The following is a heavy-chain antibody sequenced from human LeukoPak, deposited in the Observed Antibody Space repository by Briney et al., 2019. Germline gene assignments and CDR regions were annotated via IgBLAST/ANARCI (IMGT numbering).Heavy chain of an antibody. D-gene: IGHD3-22*01. CDR1: GFTFNNYS. CDR2: ISSRSTYI. CDR3: ARGAERSGYDY. V-gene: IGHV3-21*01. Sequence: PGGSLRLSCVASGFTFNNYSMNWVRQAPGKGLEWVSSISSRSTYIYYADSLKGRFTISRDNAKNSLYLQMNTLRGEDTAVYYRARGAERSGYDYWGQGTLVTVAS. J-gene: IGHJ4*02.